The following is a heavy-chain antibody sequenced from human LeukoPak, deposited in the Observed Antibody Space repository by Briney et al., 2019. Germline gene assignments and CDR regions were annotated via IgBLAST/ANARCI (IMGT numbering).Heavy chain of an antibody. CDR3: AKGNFRLDY. J-gene: IGHJ4*02. V-gene: IGHV3-7*01. D-gene: IGHD1-7*01. CDR2: IKQDGSEK. Sequence: GGSLRLSCAASGFTFSSYWMSWVRQAPGKGLEWVANIKQDGSEKYYVDSVKGRFTISRDNAMNSLYLQMDSLRAEDTAVYYCAKGNFRLDYWGQGTLVTVSS. CDR1: GFTFSSYW.